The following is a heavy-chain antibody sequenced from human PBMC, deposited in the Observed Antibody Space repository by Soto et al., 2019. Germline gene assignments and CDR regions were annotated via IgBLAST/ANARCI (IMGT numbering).Heavy chain of an antibody. J-gene: IGHJ4*02. CDR3: ARLYCIGSSCYDVFDN. Sequence: SETLSLTCTVSGGSISGYCWGWVRQPPGKGLEWIGYIYYSGSINYNPSLKSRVTISLDTSKNQFSLKLRSVTAADTAVYYCARLYCIGSSCYDVFDNWGQGTLVTVSS. CDR2: IYYSGSI. D-gene: IGHD2-15*01. CDR1: GGSISGYC. V-gene: IGHV4-59*01.